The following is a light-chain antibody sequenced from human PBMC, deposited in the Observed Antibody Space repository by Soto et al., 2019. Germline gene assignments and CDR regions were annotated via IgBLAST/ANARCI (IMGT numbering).Light chain of an antibody. J-gene: IGLJ1*01. CDR1: SSDVGGYNY. CDR2: EVN. Sequence: QSVLTQPPSASGSPGQSVTISFTGTSSDVGGYNYVSWYQQHSGKAPKVMIYEVNKRPSGVPDRFSGSKSGNTASLTVSGLQAEDEADYYCSSYAGSNNYVFGTGTKVTVL. V-gene: IGLV2-8*01. CDR3: SSYAGSNNYV.